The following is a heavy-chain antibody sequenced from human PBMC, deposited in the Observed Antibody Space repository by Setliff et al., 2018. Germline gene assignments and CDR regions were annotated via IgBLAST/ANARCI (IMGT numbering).Heavy chain of an antibody. D-gene: IGHD3-16*01. CDR2: IIPILDDI. V-gene: IGHV1-69*16. J-gene: IGHJ5*02. CDR1: GYTFTSYT. Sequence: ASVKVSCKASGYTFTSYTMNWVRQAPGQGLEWMGGIIPILDDINQAQKFEGRATFTTDESTSTAYMELSSLTPDDTAVYYCARAIYEPFRESHNWFGPWGPGTLVTVS. CDR3: ARAIYEPFRESHNWFGP.